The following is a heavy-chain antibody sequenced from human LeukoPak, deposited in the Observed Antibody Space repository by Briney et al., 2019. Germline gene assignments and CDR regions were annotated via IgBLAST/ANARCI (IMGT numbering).Heavy chain of an antibody. CDR1: GFTVSNNY. V-gene: IGHV3-53*01. CDR3: AAGIYDVRGYSLDY. CDR2: IFSGGDT. Sequence: GRSLRLSCAASGFTVSNNYMSWVRQAPGKGLDCVSIIFSGGDTSYADSVEGRFTISRDNSKNTLYLQMHSLRAEDTAVYYCAAGIYDVRGYSLDYWGQGALVTVSS. D-gene: IGHD3-22*01. J-gene: IGHJ4*02.